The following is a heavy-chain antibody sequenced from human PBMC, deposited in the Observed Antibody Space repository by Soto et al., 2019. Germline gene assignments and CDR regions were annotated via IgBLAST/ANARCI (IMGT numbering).Heavy chain of an antibody. CDR3: ARERVVNYTDYYFDY. CDR1: GFGFYYYN. CDR2: ISGTGIDI. V-gene: IGHV3-21*01. J-gene: IGHJ4*01. Sequence: VGSLRLSCAASGFGFYYYNMNWVRQAPGRGLEWVSSISGTGIDIHFADSVKGRFVISRDNAKTSLYLQMNSLRPEDTAVYYCARERVVNYTDYYFDYWGHGTLVTVSS. D-gene: IGHD3-16*02.